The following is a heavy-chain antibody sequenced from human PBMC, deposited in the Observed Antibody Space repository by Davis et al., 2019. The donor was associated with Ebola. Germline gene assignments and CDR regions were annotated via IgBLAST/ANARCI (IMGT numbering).Heavy chain of an antibody. D-gene: IGHD2-15*01. J-gene: IGHJ5*02. CDR3: ARLGEKFVVLGWFDP. Sequence: AASVKVSCKAAGYTFTSYAMNWVRQAPGQGLEWMGWINTNTGNPTYAQGFTGRFVFSLDTSVSTAYLQISSLKAEDTAVYYCARLGEKFVVLGWFDPWGQGTLVTVSS. CDR1: GYTFTSYA. CDR2: INTNTGNP. V-gene: IGHV7-4-1*02.